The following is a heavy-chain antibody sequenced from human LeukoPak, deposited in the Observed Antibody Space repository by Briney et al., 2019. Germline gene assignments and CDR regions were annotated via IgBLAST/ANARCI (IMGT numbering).Heavy chain of an antibody. CDR1: GYTFSRYG. CDR2: ISANNGNT. V-gene: IGHV1-18*01. J-gene: IGHJ6*02. D-gene: IGHD2-15*01. CDR3: AREVGGPFKYYYYYGMDV. Sequence: ASVKVSCKASGYTFSRYGVSWVRQAPGQGLEWMGWISANNGNTNYAQKFQGRVTMTRNTSISTAYMELSSLRSEDTAVYYCAREVGGPFKYYYYYGMDVWGQGTTVTVSS.